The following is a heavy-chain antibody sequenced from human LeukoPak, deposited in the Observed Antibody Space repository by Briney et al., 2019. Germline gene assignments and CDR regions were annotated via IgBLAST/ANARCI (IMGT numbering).Heavy chain of an antibody. CDR2: IRSKIYGGTT. J-gene: IGHJ4*02. CDR1: GLTFSNFA. V-gene: IGHV3-49*04. D-gene: IGHD3-10*01. CDR3: TRNGGGSGSWGAY. Sequence: GGSLRLSCAASGLTFSNFAMSWVRQAPGKGLEWIGFIRSKIYGGTTEYAASVRGRFTFSRDDSKSIAYLQMNSLKTEDTAVYYCTRNGGGSGSWGAYWGQGVLVTVSS.